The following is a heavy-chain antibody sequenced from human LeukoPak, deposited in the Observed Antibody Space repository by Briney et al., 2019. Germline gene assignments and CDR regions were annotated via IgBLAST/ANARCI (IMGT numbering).Heavy chain of an antibody. CDR3: ARHQPHDYDILTGYYGDAFDI. CDR1: GGTFSSYA. D-gene: IGHD3-9*01. CDR2: IIPIFGTA. V-gene: IGHV1-69*13. Sequence: GASVKVSCKASGGTFSSYAISWVRQAPGQGLEWMGGIIPIFGTANYAQKFQGRVTITADESTSTAYMELSSLRSEDTAVYYCARHQPHDYDILTGYYGDAFDIWGQGTMVTVSS. J-gene: IGHJ3*02.